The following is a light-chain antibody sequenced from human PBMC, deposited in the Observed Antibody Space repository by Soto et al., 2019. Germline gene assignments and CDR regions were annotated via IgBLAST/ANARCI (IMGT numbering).Light chain of an antibody. Sequence: DIQLTQSPSFLSASVGDRVTITCRASQDVSGYLAWYQQKPGKAPKLLIYDASHLQRGVPSRFSGSGSGTEFTLTISSLQPEDFATYYCQQLTSDPRGFTFGPGTKVDIK. CDR1: QDVSGY. V-gene: IGKV1-9*01. J-gene: IGKJ3*01. CDR2: DAS. CDR3: QQLTSDPRGFT.